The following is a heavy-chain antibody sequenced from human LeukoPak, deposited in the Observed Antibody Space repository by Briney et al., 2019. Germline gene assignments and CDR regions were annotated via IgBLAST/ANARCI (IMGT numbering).Heavy chain of an antibody. CDR1: GGSISAYH. CDR3: ARHSHYYGSGSFYRDYFDY. V-gene: IGHV4-59*08. J-gene: IGHJ4*02. Sequence: SETLSLTCTVSGGSISAYHWSWIRQPPGKGLEWIGYIYRSGSTNTNPSLKSRVTISVDASENQFSLKLSSVTAADTAVYYCARHSHYYGSGSFYRDYFDYWGQGTLVTVSS. D-gene: IGHD3-10*01. CDR2: IYRSGST.